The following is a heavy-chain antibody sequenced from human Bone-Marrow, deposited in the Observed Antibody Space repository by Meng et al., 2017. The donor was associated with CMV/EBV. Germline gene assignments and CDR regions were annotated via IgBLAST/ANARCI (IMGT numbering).Heavy chain of an antibody. CDR3: ARVLGELPWGLNWFDP. CDR1: GGSFSGYY. V-gene: IGHV4-34*01. CDR2: INHSGST. J-gene: IGHJ5*02. D-gene: IGHD3-16*01. Sequence: SQTLSLTCAVYGGSFSGYYWSWIRQPPGKGLEWIGEINHSGSTNYNPSLKSRVTISVDTSNNQFSLKLSSVTAADTAVYYCARVLGELPWGLNWFDPWGQGTLVTVSS.